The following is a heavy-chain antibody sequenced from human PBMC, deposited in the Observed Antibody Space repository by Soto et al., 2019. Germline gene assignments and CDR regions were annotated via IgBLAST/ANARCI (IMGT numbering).Heavy chain of an antibody. CDR3: ASSHGVLEGLVY. Sequence: QVQLVESGGGVVQPGRSLRLSCAASGFTFSSYAMHWVRQAPGKGLEWVAVISYDGSNKYYADSVKGRFTISRDKSKNTLYLQMNSLRAEDTAVYYCASSHGVLEGLVYWGQGTLVTVSS. V-gene: IGHV3-30-3*01. J-gene: IGHJ4*02. CDR1: GFTFSSYA. CDR2: ISYDGSNK. D-gene: IGHD3-10*01.